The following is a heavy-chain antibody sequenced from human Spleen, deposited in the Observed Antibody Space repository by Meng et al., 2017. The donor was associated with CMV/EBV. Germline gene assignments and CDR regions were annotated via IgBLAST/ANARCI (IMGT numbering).Heavy chain of an antibody. Sequence: KASGYTFTSYGISWVRQAPGQGLEWMGGIIPIFGTANYAQKFQGRVTITTDESTSTAYMELSSLRSEDTAVYYCAEHYYDSSGYIYWGQGTLVTVSS. J-gene: IGHJ4*02. D-gene: IGHD3-22*01. CDR2: IIPIFGTA. CDR1: GYTFTSYG. V-gene: IGHV1-69*05. CDR3: AEHYYDSSGYIY.